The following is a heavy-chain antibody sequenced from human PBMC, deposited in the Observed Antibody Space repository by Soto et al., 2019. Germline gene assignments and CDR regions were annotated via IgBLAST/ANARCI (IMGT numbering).Heavy chain of an antibody. Sequence: QVQLAQSGAEVKKPGTSVRVSCKTSGGTFGTSTFTWVRQAPGQGLEWMGGLTPIVGGANYAQKFQDRITIDANESKSTAYKGLSSLSSDDTAVYYCGRGGRRGTTMGRRGFDIWGQGTTVNVSS. CDR1: GGTFGTST. CDR3: GRGGRRGTTMGRRGFDI. CDR2: LTPIVGGA. D-gene: IGHD5-18*01. J-gene: IGHJ3*02. V-gene: IGHV1-69*12.